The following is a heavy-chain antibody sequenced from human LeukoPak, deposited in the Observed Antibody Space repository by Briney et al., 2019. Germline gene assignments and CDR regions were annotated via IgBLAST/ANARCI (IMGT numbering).Heavy chain of an antibody. V-gene: IGHV3-23*01. CDR3: AKRPRKLQGTHFQH. D-gene: IGHD1-14*01. CDR1: GFAFSSYA. Sequence: PGGSLRLSCAASGFAFSSYAMSWVRQAPGKGLEWVSAISGSGGSTYYADSVKGRFTISRDNSKNTLYLQMNSLRAEDTAVYYCAKRPRKLQGTHFQHWGQGTLVTVSS. J-gene: IGHJ1*01. CDR2: ISGSGGST.